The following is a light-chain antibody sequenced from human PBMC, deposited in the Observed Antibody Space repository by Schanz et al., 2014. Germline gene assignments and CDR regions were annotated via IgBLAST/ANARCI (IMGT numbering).Light chain of an antibody. V-gene: IGLV2-23*01. CDR2: EGT. Sequence: QSALTQPASVSGSPGQSITISCTGTSSDVGSYNLVSWYQQHPDKAPKLIIYEGTKRPSGVSNRFSASKSGNTASLTISGLQAEDEADYYCCAYAGSNIPVFGGGTKLTVL. CDR1: SSDVGSYNL. J-gene: IGLJ3*02. CDR3: CAYAGSNIPV.